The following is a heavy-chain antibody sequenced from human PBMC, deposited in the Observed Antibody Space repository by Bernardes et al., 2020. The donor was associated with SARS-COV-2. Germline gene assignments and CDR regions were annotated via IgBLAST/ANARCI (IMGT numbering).Heavy chain of an antibody. V-gene: IGHV3-48*04. CDR3: ARDLNWAFDS. D-gene: IGHD3-16*01. Sequence: VESLFLSCAASGFTFSSSSMNWVRQAPGTGLEWVSYITTSGRLIYYADSVRGRFTISSDNAKNSVHLQMNSLTAEDTALYYCARDLNWAFDSWGQGTLVTVSS. CDR2: ITTSGRLI. CDR1: GFTFSSSS. J-gene: IGHJ4*02.